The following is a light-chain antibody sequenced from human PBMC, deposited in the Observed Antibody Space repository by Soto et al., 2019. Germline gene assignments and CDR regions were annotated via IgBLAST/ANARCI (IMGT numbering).Light chain of an antibody. CDR3: RQYGTSLGFP. CDR1: QSVSSNF. CDR2: GAS. Sequence: EIVLTQSPGTLSLSPGERATLSCRASQSVSSNFLAWYQEKLGQAPRLLIYGASKRATGIPDRFSGSGSGTDFTLTISRLEPEDFAVYYCRQYGTSLGFPVGGGTKVEIK. V-gene: IGKV3-20*01. J-gene: IGKJ4*01.